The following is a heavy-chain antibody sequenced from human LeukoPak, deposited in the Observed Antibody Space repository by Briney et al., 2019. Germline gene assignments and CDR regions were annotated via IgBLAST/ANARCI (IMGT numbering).Heavy chain of an antibody. CDR1: GYTFTSYG. J-gene: IGHJ4*02. CDR3: ARSTYSYDSSGYYYQLHRFDY. D-gene: IGHD3-22*01. V-gene: IGHV1-18*01. Sequence: ASVKVSCKTSGYTFTSYGISWVRQAPGQGLEWMGWITTYNGYTNYAQKLQGRVTMTTDTSTNTAYLELRSPRSDDTAVYYCARSTYSYDSSGYYYQLHRFDYWGQGTLVTVSS. CDR2: ITTYNGYT.